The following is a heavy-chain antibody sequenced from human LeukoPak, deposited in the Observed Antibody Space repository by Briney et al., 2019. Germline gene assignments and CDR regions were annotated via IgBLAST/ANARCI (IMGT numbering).Heavy chain of an antibody. V-gene: IGHV1-8*01. Sequence: ASVKVSCKASGYTFTSYDINWVRQATGQGLEWMGWMNPNSGNTGYAQKFQGRVTMTRNTSISTAYMELSSLRSEDTVVYYCARGRFLEWFSTYGMDVWGQGTTVTVSS. D-gene: IGHD3-3*01. J-gene: IGHJ6*02. CDR2: MNPNSGNT. CDR1: GYTFTSYD. CDR3: ARGRFLEWFSTYGMDV.